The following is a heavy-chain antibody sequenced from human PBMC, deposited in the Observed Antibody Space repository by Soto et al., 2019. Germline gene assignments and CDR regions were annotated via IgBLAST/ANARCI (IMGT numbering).Heavy chain of an antibody. CDR1: GYTFTSYD. CDR3: ARSPYSSGYSSAIDS. J-gene: IGHJ4*02. Sequence: ASVKVSCKASGYTFTSYDINWVRQATGQGLEWMGWMNPNSGNTGYAQKFQGRVTMTRNTSISTVYMDLSSLRSEDTAVYYCARSPYSSGYSSAIDSWGQETQVPVSS. D-gene: IGHD3-22*01. CDR2: MNPNSGNT. V-gene: IGHV1-8*01.